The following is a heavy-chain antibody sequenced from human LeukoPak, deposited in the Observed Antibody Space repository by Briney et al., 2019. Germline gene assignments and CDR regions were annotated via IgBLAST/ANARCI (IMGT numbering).Heavy chain of an antibody. J-gene: IGHJ5*02. CDR1: GYTFTSYY. CDR2: ISPSGGST. CDR3: ASAPFEEGEITAWFDP. V-gene: IGHV1-46*01. Sequence: ASVKVSCKASGYTFTSYYMHGVRQAPGQGREWRGIISPSGGSTSYAQKFQGRVTMTRDTSTSTVYMELRSLRSEDTAVYYCASAPFEEGEITAWFDPWGQGTLVTVSS. D-gene: IGHD1-14*01.